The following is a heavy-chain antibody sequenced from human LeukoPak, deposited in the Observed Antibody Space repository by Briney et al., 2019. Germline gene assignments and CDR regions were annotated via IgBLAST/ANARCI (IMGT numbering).Heavy chain of an antibody. CDR3: ARDDYGGKLDI. CDR1: GFTFTNYD. V-gene: IGHV3-33*01. CDR2: IRHDGSNT. Sequence: GGSLRLSCKAAGFTFTNYDMHWVRQAPGKGLEWMGVIRHDGSNTYYADSFKGRFTISRDNSKNTPYLRMTSLRAEDTAVYFCARDDYGGKLDIWGQGTVVTVSS. D-gene: IGHD4-23*01. J-gene: IGHJ3*02.